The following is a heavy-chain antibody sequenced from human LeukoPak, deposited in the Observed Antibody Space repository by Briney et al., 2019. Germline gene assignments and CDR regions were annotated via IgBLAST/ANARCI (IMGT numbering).Heavy chain of an antibody. V-gene: IGHV3-30*03. D-gene: IGHD6-19*01. Sequence: PGGSLRLSCAASGFTFSSYGMQWVRQAPGKGLEWVALISYDEIHKYYADSVKGRFTISRDTSKNTLYLQMNSLRAEDTAVYYCATAAPASGWYFDYWGQGTLVTVSS. CDR3: ATAAPASGWYFDY. J-gene: IGHJ4*02. CDR1: GFTFSSYG. CDR2: ISYDEIHK.